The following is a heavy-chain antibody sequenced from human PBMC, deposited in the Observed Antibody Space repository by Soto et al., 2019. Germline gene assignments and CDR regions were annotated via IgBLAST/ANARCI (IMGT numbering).Heavy chain of an antibody. CDR3: SRACCRGGQCSYFDY. V-gene: IGHV3-64*02. D-gene: IGHD2-15*01. CDR2: ISRSGDRT. Sequence: EVQLVESGEGLVQPGVSLRLSCAASGFTFSSYNIHWIRQAPGKGLEFVAGISRSGDRTYYADSVKGRFTITRDNSKNTVWLQRGSLRAEDMAGYYCSRACCRGGQCSYFDYWGRGALVSVSS. J-gene: IGHJ4*02. CDR1: GFTFSSYN.